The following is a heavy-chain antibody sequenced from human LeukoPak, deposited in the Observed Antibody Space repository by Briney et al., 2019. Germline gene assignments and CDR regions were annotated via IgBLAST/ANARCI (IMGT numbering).Heavy chain of an antibody. CDR3: ARDEGGANDY. CDR2: ISYDGSNK. V-gene: IGHV3-30-3*01. D-gene: IGHD1-26*01. Sequence: GVSLRLSCAASGFTFSSYAMHWVRQAPGKGLEWVAVISYDGSNKYYADSVKGRFTISRDNSKNTLYLQMNSLRAEDTAVYYCARDEGGANDYWGQGTLVTVSS. CDR1: GFTFSSYA. J-gene: IGHJ4*02.